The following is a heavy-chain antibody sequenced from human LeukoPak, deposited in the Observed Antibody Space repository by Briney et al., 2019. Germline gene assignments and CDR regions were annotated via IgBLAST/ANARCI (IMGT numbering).Heavy chain of an antibody. CDR3: ARDRRIAAGDV. Sequence: PGGSLRLACAASGFTFSNAWMSWVRQAPGKGLEWVANIKQDGSEKYYVDSVKGRFTISRDNAKNSLYLQMNSLRAEDTAVYYCARDRRIAAGDVWGKGTTVTVSS. V-gene: IGHV3-7*01. CDR1: GFTFSNAW. CDR2: IKQDGSEK. D-gene: IGHD6-13*01. J-gene: IGHJ6*04.